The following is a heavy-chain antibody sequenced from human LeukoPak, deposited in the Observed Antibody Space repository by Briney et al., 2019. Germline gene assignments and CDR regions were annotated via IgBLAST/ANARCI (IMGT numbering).Heavy chain of an antibody. CDR2: INTDGSST. CDR1: GFTFSSYW. Sequence: PGGSLRLSCAASGFTFSSYWMHWVRQAPGKGLVWVSRINTDGSSTSYADSVKGRFTISRDNAKNTLYLQMNSLRAEDTAAYYCARDRDYYDSSGYYAYWGQGTLVTVSS. CDR3: ARDRDYYDSSGYYAY. D-gene: IGHD3-22*01. V-gene: IGHV3-74*01. J-gene: IGHJ4*02.